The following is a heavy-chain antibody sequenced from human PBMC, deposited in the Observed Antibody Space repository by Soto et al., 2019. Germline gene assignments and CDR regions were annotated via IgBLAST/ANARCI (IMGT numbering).Heavy chain of an antibody. CDR3: ARDQPHYYDSSGYHRELDY. J-gene: IGHJ4*02. Sequence: QVQLQESGPGLVKPSGTLSLTCAVSGGSISSSNWWSWVRQPPGKGLEWIGEIYHSGSTNYNPSLKSRVTISVDKSKNQFSLKLSSVTAADTAVYYCARDQPHYYDSSGYHRELDYWGQGTLVTVSS. CDR2: IYHSGST. CDR1: GGSISSSNW. D-gene: IGHD3-22*01. V-gene: IGHV4-4*02.